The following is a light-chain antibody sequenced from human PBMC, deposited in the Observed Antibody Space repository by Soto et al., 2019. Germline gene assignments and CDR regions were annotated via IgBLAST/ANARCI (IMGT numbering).Light chain of an antibody. CDR2: GAS. V-gene: IGKV3-20*01. J-gene: IGKJ1*01. Sequence: EIVLTQSPGTLSLSPGERATLFCRASQTITTSQLAWYQQKPGQAPRVLIFGASNRATGIPDRFSGSGSETDFTLTISRLEPEDFAIYDCQQYAGSPRKFGQGTTVEGK. CDR1: QTITTSQ. CDR3: QQYAGSPRK.